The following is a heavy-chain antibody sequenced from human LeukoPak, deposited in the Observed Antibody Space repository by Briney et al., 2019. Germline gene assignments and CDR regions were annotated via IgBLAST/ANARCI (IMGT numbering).Heavy chain of an antibody. CDR1: GYTFTSYA. Sequence: GASVKVSCKASGYTFTSYAMNWVRQAPGQGLEWMGWINTNTGNPTYAQGFTGRFVFSLDTSVSTAYLQISSLKAEDTAVYYCARGSRFSVVVVAAPDYWGQGTLVTVSS. J-gene: IGHJ4*02. V-gene: IGHV7-4-1*02. CDR3: ARGSRFSVVVVAAPDY. D-gene: IGHD2-15*01. CDR2: INTNTGNP.